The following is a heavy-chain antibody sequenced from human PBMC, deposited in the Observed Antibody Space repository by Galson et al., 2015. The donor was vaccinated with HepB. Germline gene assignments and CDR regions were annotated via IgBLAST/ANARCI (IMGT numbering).Heavy chain of an antibody. CDR1: GFTFSTYG. J-gene: IGHJ4*02. Sequence: SLRLSCAGSGFTFSTYGMSWVRQAPGKGLERVSSISGSGGSTDYADSVKGRFTVSRDNLNNMLYLQMNRLRAEDTAIYYCAGGETGDDSWGQGTLVTVSS. D-gene: IGHD7-27*01. CDR3: AGGETGDDS. V-gene: IGHV3-23*01. CDR2: ISGSGGST.